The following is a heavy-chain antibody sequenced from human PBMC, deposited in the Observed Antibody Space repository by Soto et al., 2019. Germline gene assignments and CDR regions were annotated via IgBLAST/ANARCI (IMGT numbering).Heavy chain of an antibody. V-gene: IGHV3-23*01. CDR1: GFTFSSYA. CDR3: AKDNRLLRYFDSRDENWFDP. Sequence: LRLSCAASGFTFSSYAMSWVRQAPGKGLEWVSAISGSGGSTYYADSVKGRFTISRDNSKNTLYLQMNSLRAEDTAVYYCAKDNRLLRYFDSRDENWFDPWGQGTLVTVSS. J-gene: IGHJ5*02. D-gene: IGHD3-9*01. CDR2: ISGSGGST.